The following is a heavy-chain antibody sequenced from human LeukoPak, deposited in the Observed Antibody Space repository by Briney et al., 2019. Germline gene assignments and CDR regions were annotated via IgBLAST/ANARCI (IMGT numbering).Heavy chain of an antibody. D-gene: IGHD6-13*01. V-gene: IGHV1-2*02. CDR3: ARVWYSSSWYPNWFDP. CDR2: INPNSGGT. CDR1: GYTFTGYY. Sequence: ASVKVSCKASGYTFTGYYMHWVRQAPGQGLEWMGWINPNSGGTNYAQKFQGRVTMTRDTSISTAYMELSRLRSDDTAVYYCARVWYSSSWYPNWFDPWGQGTLVTVSS. J-gene: IGHJ5*02.